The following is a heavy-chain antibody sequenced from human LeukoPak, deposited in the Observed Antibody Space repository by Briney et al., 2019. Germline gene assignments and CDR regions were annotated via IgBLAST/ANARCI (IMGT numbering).Heavy chain of an antibody. V-gene: IGHV3-23*01. CDR1: GFTFSNYA. CDR2: FSGSGGSS. CDR3: ATSGLSRFGF. Sequence: GGSLRLSCAASGFTFSNYAMSWVRQAPGKGLEWVSAFSGSGGSSYYADSVKGRFTISRDNSKNTLYLQMNSLRAGDTAVYYCATSGLSRFGFWGQGTLVTVSS. J-gene: IGHJ4*02. D-gene: IGHD2/OR15-2a*01.